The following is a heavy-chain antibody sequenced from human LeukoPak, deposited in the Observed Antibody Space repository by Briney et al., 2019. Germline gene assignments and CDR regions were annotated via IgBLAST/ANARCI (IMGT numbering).Heavy chain of an antibody. V-gene: IGHV4-39*01. CDR3: ARSRFYFMDV. Sequence: SETLSLTCTVSGGSISTSDFYWGWIRQPPGKGLEWIGSIYYSGSKSYNPSLKSRVTISVDTSRNQFSLKLSSVTAADTAVYYCARSRFYFMDVWGKGTTVTIFS. CDR2: IYYSGSK. CDR1: GGSISTSDFY. D-gene: IGHD2/OR15-2a*01. J-gene: IGHJ6*03.